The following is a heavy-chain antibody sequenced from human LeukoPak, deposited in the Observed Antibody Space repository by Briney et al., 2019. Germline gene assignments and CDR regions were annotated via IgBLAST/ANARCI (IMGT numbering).Heavy chain of an antibody. CDR2: INHSGST. J-gene: IGHJ5*02. CDR1: GGSFSGYY. D-gene: IGHD3-3*01. CDR3: ARFPGVDSSHH. V-gene: IGHV4-34*01. Sequence: SEPLSLTCAVYGGSFSGYYWSWIRKPPGKGLDWIGEINHSGSTNYNPSLKSRVTISVATSKNQFSLNLYSMTAADTAVYYCARFPGVDSSHHWGQGALVTVSS.